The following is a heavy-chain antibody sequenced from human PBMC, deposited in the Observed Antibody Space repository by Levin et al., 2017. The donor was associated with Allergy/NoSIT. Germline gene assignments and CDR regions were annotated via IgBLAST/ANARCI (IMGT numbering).Heavy chain of an antibody. Sequence: LSLTCAASGFTFSSYGMHWVRQAPGKGLEWVAVIWYDGSNKYYADSVKGRFTISRDNSKNTLYLQMNSPRAEDTAVYYCARDCYRSSGGCTGYGMDVWGQGTTVTVSS. D-gene: IGHD6-19*01. CDR2: IWYDGSNK. V-gene: IGHV3-33*01. CDR1: GFTFSSYG. J-gene: IGHJ6*02. CDR3: ARDCYRSSGGCTGYGMDV.